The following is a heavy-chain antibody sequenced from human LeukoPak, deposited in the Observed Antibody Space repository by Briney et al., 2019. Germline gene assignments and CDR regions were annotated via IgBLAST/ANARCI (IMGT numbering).Heavy chain of an antibody. D-gene: IGHD1-26*01. CDR2: ISGSGGST. V-gene: IGHV3-23*01. J-gene: IGHJ4*02. Sequence: PGGSLRLSCAASGFTVSSNHMSWVRQAPGKGLEWVSAISGSGGSTYYADSVKGRFTISRDNSKNTLYLQMNSLRAEDTAVYYCAKQWSYHYFDYWGQGTLVTVSS. CDR3: AKQWSYHYFDY. CDR1: GFTVSSNH.